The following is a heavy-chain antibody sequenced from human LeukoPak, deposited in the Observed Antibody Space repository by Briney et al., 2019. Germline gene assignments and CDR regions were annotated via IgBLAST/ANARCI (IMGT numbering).Heavy chain of an antibody. CDR1: GYTFTSYG. CDR2: ISAYNGNT. Sequence: GASVKVSCKVSGYTFTSYGISWVRQAPGQGLEWMGWISAYNGNTNYAQKLQGRVTMTTDTSTSTAYMELRSLRSDDTAVYYCARVPDPPLITMVRGVNFDYWGQGTLVTVSS. V-gene: IGHV1-18*01. D-gene: IGHD3-10*01. J-gene: IGHJ4*02. CDR3: ARVPDPPLITMVRGVNFDY.